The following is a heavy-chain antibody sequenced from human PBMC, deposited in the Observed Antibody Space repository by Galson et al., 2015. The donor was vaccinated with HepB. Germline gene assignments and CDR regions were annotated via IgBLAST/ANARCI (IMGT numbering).Heavy chain of an antibody. J-gene: IGHJ5*02. CDR1: GGTFSSYA. CDR3: ARAHGAPYNWFDP. CDR2: IIPIFGTA. V-gene: IGHV1-69*13. Sequence: SVKVSCKASGGTFSSYAISWVRQAPGQGLEWMGGIIPIFGTANYAQKFQGRVTITADESTSTAYMELSSLRSEDTAVYYCARAHGAPYNWFDPWGQGTLVTVSS.